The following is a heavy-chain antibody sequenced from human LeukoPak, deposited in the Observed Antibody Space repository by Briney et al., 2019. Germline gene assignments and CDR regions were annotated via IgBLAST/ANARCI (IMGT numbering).Heavy chain of an antibody. J-gene: IGHJ4*02. CDR2: IYDSGTT. CDR3: ARSDYGDNSVLGY. D-gene: IGHD4/OR15-4a*01. V-gene: IGHV4-59*01. Sequence: SETLSLTCTVSGGSISNYYWTWIRQPPGKGLEWIRYIYDSGTTNYNPSLKSRVTISVDRSRNQFSLKVSSVTAADTAVYYCARSDYGDNSVLGYWGQGTLDTVSS. CDR1: GGSISNYY.